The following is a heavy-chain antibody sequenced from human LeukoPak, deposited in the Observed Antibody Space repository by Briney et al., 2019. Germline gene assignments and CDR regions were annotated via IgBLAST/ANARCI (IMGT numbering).Heavy chain of an antibody. V-gene: IGHV1-2*06. Sequence: ASVKVSCKASGYTFTCYYMHWVRQAPGQGLEWMGRINPNSGGTNYAQKFQGRVTMTRDTSISTAYMELSRLRSDDTAVYYCAVQTQYCSGGSCLVRWFDPWGQGTLVTVSS. CDR1: GYTFTCYY. CDR2: INPNSGGT. D-gene: IGHD2-15*01. J-gene: IGHJ5*02. CDR3: AVQTQYCSGGSCLVRWFDP.